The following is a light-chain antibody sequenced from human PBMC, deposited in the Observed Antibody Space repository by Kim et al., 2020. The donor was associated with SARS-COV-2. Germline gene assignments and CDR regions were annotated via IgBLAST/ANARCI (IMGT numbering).Light chain of an antibody. CDR2: GAS. Sequence: DIQMTQYPSSLSASVGDRVTITCRASQSISSYLNWYQQKPGKAPKLLIYGASSLQSGVPSRFSGSGSGTDFTLTISSLQPEDFATYYCQQSYSTPQYTFGQGTKLEI. CDR1: QSISSY. J-gene: IGKJ2*01. V-gene: IGKV1-39*01. CDR3: QQSYSTPQYT.